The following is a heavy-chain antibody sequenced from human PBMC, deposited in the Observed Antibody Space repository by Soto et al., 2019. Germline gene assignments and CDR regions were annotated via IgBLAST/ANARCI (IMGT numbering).Heavy chain of an antibody. CDR1: GFTFSSYA. CDR2: ISGSGGST. V-gene: IGHV3-23*01. D-gene: IGHD2-2*01. Sequence: GGFLRLSCAASGFTFSSYAMSWVRQVSGKGLEWVSGISGSGGSTYYADSVKGRFTISRDNSKNTLYLQMNSLRAEDTAVYYCAQNAWPGPYYYYVMDFWAQGTTVTVS. CDR3: AQNAWPGPYYYYVMDF. J-gene: IGHJ6*02.